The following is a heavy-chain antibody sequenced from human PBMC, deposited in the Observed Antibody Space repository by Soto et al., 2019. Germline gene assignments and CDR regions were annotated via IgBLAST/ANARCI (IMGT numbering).Heavy chain of an antibody. Sequence: QVQLVQSGAEVKKPGASVKVSCKASGYFFASYSMHWVRQAPGQGLEWMGMINPSVGSTSYVEKFQGRVTKTRDTSTSTVYMALSSLRSEDTAVYYCARESAGRDEFESSGDFDYWGQGTLVTVSS. D-gene: IGHD3-22*01. CDR3: ARESAGRDEFESSGDFDY. V-gene: IGHV1-46*01. J-gene: IGHJ4*02. CDR1: GYFFASYS. CDR2: INPSVGST.